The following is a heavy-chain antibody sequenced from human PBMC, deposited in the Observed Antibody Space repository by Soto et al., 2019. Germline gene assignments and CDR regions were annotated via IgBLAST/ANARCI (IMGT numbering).Heavy chain of an antibody. Sequence: ASVKVSCKASGYTFTSYGISWVRQAPGQGLEWMGWISTYNGNTNHAQKFQGRVTMTTDTSTSTAYMELRSLRSDDTAVYYCARDRVGVAAAGYDYWGQGTLVTVSS. CDR2: ISTYNGNT. CDR1: GYTFTSYG. D-gene: IGHD6-13*01. V-gene: IGHV1-18*01. CDR3: ARDRVGVAAAGYDY. J-gene: IGHJ4*02.